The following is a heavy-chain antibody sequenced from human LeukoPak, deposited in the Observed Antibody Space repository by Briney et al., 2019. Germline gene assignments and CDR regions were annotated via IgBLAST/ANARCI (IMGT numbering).Heavy chain of an antibody. D-gene: IGHD6-19*01. V-gene: IGHV3-30-3*01. J-gene: IGHJ5*02. CDR1: GFTFSSYA. CDR2: ISYDGSNK. Sequence: PGGSLRLSCAASGFTFSSYAMHWVRQAPGKGLEWVAVISYDGSNKYYADSVKGRFTIPRDNSKNTLYLQKSSLRAEDTAVYYCAREFSSGWYLWGQGTLVPVSS. CDR3: AREFSSGWYL.